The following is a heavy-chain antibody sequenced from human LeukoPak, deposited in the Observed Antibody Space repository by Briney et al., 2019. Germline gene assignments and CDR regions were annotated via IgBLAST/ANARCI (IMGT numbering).Heavy chain of an antibody. J-gene: IGHJ4*02. Sequence: SETLSLTCTVSGGSISSGSYYWSWIRQPAGKGLEWIGHIYTRGSTNYNPSLKSRVTISVDTSENQLFLKLSSVTAADTAVYYCARSYYGSGSYQGYWGQGTLVTVSS. D-gene: IGHD3-10*01. CDR1: GGSISSGSYY. CDR3: ARSYYGSGSYQGY. V-gene: IGHV4-61*09. CDR2: IYTRGST.